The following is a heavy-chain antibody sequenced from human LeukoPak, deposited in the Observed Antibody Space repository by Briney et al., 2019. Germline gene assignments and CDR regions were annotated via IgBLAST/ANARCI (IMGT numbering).Heavy chain of an antibody. D-gene: IGHD2-2*01. CDR1: GGSISSGGYY. CDR3: ARGSRCSSTSCSYYYYYGMDV. J-gene: IGHJ6*02. CDR2: IYYSGST. Sequence: PSETLCLTCTVSGGSISSGGYYRSWIRQHPGKDLESIGYIYYSGSTYYNPSLKSRVTISVDTSKNQFSLKLSSVAAADTAVYYCARGSRCSSTSCSYYYYYGMDVWGQGTTVTVSS. V-gene: IGHV4-31*03.